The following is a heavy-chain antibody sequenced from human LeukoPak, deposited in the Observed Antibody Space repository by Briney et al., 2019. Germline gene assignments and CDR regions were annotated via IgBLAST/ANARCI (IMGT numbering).Heavy chain of an antibody. CDR1: GNTFTDYY. Sequence: GASVKVSCKAFGNTFTDYYMHWVRQAPGQGREWMGWINPNNGGTNYAQKFQGRVTMTRDTYISTVYMELSRLRSDDTAVYYCARTIFALRDYYYYMDVWGKGTTVIVSS. CDR3: ARTIFALRDYYYYMDV. D-gene: IGHD5-24*01. CDR2: INPNNGGT. V-gene: IGHV1-2*02. J-gene: IGHJ6*03.